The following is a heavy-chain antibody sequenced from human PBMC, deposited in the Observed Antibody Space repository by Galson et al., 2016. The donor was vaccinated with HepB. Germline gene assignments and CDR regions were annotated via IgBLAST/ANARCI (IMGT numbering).Heavy chain of an antibody. D-gene: IGHD5-18*01. CDR3: ARDGEDRIQLWSRERDYFYYFGMDV. Sequence: SLRLSCAASGFSFGSHAMHWVRQAPGKGLEYVAGISSNGESRYYANSVKGRFTVSRDNSRNTLFLQMASLRAEDRAVYYCARDGEDRIQLWSRERDYFYYFGMDVWGQGTTVTVSS. V-gene: IGHV3-64*01. CDR2: ISSNGESR. J-gene: IGHJ6*02. CDR1: GFSFGSHA.